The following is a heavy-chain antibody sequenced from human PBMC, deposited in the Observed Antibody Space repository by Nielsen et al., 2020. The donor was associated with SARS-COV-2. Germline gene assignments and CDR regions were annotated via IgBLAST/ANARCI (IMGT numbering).Heavy chain of an antibody. CDR1: GFSFRTYW. CDR3: ARGSGGLVHS. D-gene: IGHD1-1*01. V-gene: IGHV3-74*01. J-gene: IGHJ1*01. Sequence: GESLKISCAASGFSFRTYWMHWVRQVPGKGLVWVSRISGDGSSTTYADSVKGRFTISRDNAKNSLYLQMNSLRAEDTAVYYCARGSGGLVHSWGQGTLVTVSS. CDR2: ISGDGSST.